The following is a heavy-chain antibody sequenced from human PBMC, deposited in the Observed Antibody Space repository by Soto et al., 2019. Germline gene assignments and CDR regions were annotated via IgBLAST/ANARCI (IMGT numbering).Heavy chain of an antibody. CDR1: GYTFTGYY. J-gene: IGHJ4*02. D-gene: IGHD6-13*01. CDR2: INPNSGGT. V-gene: IGHV1-2*04. Sequence: ASVKVSCKASGYTFTGYYMHWVRQAPGQGLEWMGWINPNSGGTNYAQKFQGWVTMTRVTSISTAYMELSRLRSDDTAVYYCARDSKQQLVLDYWGQGTLVTVSS. CDR3: ARDSKQQLVLDY.